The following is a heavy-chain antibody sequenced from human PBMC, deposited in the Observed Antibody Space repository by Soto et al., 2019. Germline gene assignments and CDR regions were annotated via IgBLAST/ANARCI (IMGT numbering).Heavy chain of an antibody. Sequence: ASVKVSCKASGYTFTSYDINWVRQATGQGLEWMGWMNPNSGNTGYAQKFQGRVTMTRNTSISTAYMELSSLRSEDTAVYYCARSGLRFLEWLLSSMDVWGQVTTVTV. CDR2: MNPNSGNT. D-gene: IGHD3-3*01. CDR3: ARSGLRFLEWLLSSMDV. J-gene: IGHJ6*02. V-gene: IGHV1-8*01. CDR1: GYTFTSYD.